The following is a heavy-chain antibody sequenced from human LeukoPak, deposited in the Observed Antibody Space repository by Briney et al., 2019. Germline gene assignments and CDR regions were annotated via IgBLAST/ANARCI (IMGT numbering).Heavy chain of an antibody. J-gene: IGHJ1*01. CDR1: GFSFSNYW. D-gene: IGHD2-15*01. V-gene: IGHV3-23*01. CDR3: AKDKMVAKQH. Sequence: GGSLRLSCAASGFSFSNYWMSWVRQAPGKGLEWVSAISGSGGSTYYADSVKGRFTISRDNSKNTLYLQMNSLRAEDTAVYYCAKDKMVAKQHWGQGTLVTVSS. CDR2: ISGSGGST.